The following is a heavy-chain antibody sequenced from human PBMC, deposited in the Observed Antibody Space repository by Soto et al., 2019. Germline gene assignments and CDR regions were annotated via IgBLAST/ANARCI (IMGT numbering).Heavy chain of an antibody. J-gene: IGHJ6*02. Sequence: LSLSCAASGFVFRTYWMSWVRQAPGKGLEWVANIKEDGSEANYVDSVKGRFAVSRDKDTNSLYLQLNSLTPEDTAVYYCARGLVRYCSSTSCYPALDYYHYGMDVWGQGTTVTVSS. CDR3: ARGLVRYCSSTSCYPALDYYHYGMDV. CDR1: GFVFRTYW. D-gene: IGHD2-2*01. CDR2: IKEDGSEA. V-gene: IGHV3-7*03.